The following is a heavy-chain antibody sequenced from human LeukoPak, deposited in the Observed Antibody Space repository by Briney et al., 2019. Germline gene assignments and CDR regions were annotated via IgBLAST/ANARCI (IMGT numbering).Heavy chain of an antibody. CDR2: MSNDGYSQ. D-gene: IGHD2-8*02. CDR1: VFIFSSYG. V-gene: IGHV3-30*18. CDR3: AKPCQGGGVCFLILE. Sequence: PGRCVRLSCASCVFIFSSYGMHWVRQARGKGREWVAVMSNDGYSQSNAHSVKGRFTVCRDNSKNRLYLQMNNRRTDDTAVYSGAKPCQGGGVCFLILEWGQGTLLTVSS. J-gene: IGHJ4*02.